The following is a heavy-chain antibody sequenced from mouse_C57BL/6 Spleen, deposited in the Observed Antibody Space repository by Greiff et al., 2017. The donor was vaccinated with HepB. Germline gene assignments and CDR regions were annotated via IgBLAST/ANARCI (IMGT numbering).Heavy chain of an antibody. CDR1: GYTFTSYW. CDR2: INPSSGYT. D-gene: IGHD1-1*01. J-gene: IGHJ4*01. Sequence: VQLQQSGAELAKPGASVKLSCKASGYTFTSYWMHWVKQRPGQGLEWIGYINPSSGYTKYNQKFKDKATLTADKSSSTAYMQLSSLTSEDSAVYYCARKGQIDYDGSSDAMDYWGQGTSVTVS. CDR3: ARKGQIDYDGSSDAMDY. V-gene: IGHV1-7*01.